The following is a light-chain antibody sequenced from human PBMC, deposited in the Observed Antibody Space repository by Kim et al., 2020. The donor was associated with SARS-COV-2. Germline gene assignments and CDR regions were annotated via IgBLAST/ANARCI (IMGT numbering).Light chain of an antibody. J-gene: IGKJ2*01. CDR3: QQADTFPYT. CDR2: GAS. V-gene: IGKV1-12*01. Sequence: DIQMTQSPSSMSASVGDTVTITCRASQGISDWLAWYQQTPGKAPLLLIYGASSLQSGVPSRFSGSGSGTHFTLTITNLQPEDFATYYCQQADTFPYTFGPGTKLEI. CDR1: QGISDW.